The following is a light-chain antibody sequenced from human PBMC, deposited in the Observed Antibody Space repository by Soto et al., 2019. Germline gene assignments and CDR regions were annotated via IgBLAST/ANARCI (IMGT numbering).Light chain of an antibody. Sequence: QAVVTQEPSLTVSPGGTVTLTCVSSTGGVTSGHYPHCFQKKPGQAPRTLIHDTSNKHSWTPARFSGSLLGGKAALTLSGAQPEDEAEYSCLLACNDAWVFGGGTKLTVL. V-gene: IGLV7-46*01. CDR1: TGGVTSGHY. J-gene: IGLJ2*01. CDR3: LLACNDAWV. CDR2: DTS.